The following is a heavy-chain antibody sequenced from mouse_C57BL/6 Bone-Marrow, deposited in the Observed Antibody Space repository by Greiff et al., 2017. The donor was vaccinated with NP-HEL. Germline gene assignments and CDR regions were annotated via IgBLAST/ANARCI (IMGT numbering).Heavy chain of an antibody. CDR1: GYTFTSYW. Sequence: QVQLQQPGAELVKPGASVKLSCKASGYTFTSYWMQWVKQRPGQGLEWIGEIDPSDSYTNYNQKFKGKATLTVDTSSSTAYMQLSSLTSEDSAVYYCARGRATVVNFDYWGQGTTLTVSS. CDR2: IDPSDSYT. J-gene: IGHJ2*01. V-gene: IGHV1-50*01. D-gene: IGHD1-1*01. CDR3: ARGRATVVNFDY.